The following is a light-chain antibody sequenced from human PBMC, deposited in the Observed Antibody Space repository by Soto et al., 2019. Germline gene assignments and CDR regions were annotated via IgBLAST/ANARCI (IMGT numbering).Light chain of an antibody. CDR3: QQGYTTPGT. J-gene: IGKJ1*01. CDR1: QSISAH. V-gene: IGKV1-39*01. Sequence: DIQMTQSPSSLSASVGDRVTITCRASQSISAHLNWYQQKPGKAPKVLIYAATNLESGVPSRFSGSGCGTEFTLTISSLQPEDFATYYCQQGYTTPGTFGQGTKVE. CDR2: AAT.